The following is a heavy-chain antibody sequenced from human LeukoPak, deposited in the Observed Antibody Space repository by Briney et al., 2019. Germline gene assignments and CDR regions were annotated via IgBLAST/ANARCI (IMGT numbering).Heavy chain of an antibody. CDR1: GFTFSSYA. V-gene: IGHV3-23*01. CDR2: ISGSGGST. D-gene: IGHD2-2*01. Sequence: PGGSLRLSCAASGFTFSSYAMSWVRQAPGKGLEWVSAISGSGGSTYYADSVKGRFTISRDNSKNTLYLQMNRLRAEGTAVYYCAKDIVVVPAAIGFDYWGQGTLVTVSS. CDR3: AKDIVVVPAAIGFDY. J-gene: IGHJ4*02.